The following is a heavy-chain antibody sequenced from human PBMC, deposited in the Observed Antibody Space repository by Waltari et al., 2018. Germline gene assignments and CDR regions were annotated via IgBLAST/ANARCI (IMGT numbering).Heavy chain of an antibody. D-gene: IGHD3-16*02. CDR1: GYTLTDLS. J-gene: IGHJ5*02. V-gene: IGHV1-24*01. Sequence: QLQLVQSGAEVKKPGASVKVSCKVSGYTLTDLSMHWVRQPPGTGLGWMGGFDPEDGETIYAQKFQGRVTMTEDTSTDTAYMELSSLRSEDTAVYYCATEQSGDYVWGSYRLGWFDPWGQGTLVTVSS. CDR2: FDPEDGET. CDR3: ATEQSGDYVWGSYRLGWFDP.